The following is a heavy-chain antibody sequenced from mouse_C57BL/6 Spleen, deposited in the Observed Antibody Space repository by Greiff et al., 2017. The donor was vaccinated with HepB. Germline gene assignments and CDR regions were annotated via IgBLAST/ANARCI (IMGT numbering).Heavy chain of an antibody. V-gene: IGHV5-4*03. CDR1: GFTFSSYA. Sequence: EVKLQESGGGLVKPGGSLKLSCAASGFTFSSYAMSWVRQTPEKRLEWVATISDGGSYTYYPDNVKGRFTISRDNAKNNLYLQMSHLKSEDTAMYDCARGGNWDAFDYWGQGTTLTVSS. J-gene: IGHJ2*01. CDR2: ISDGGSYT. CDR3: ARGGNWDAFDY. D-gene: IGHD4-1*01.